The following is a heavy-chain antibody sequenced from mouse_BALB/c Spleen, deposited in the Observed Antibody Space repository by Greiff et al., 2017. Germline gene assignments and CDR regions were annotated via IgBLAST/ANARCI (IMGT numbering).Heavy chain of an antibody. Sequence: EVQLQQSGAELVRSGASVKLSCTASGFNIKDYYMHWVKQRPEQGLEWIGWIDPENGDTEYAPKFQGKATMTADTSSNTAYLQLSSLTSEDTAVYYCTKMHPTATRFAYWGQGTLVTVSA. CDR2: IDPENGDT. D-gene: IGHD1-2*01. V-gene: IGHV14-4*02. J-gene: IGHJ3*01. CDR3: TKMHPTATRFAY. CDR1: GFNIKDYY.